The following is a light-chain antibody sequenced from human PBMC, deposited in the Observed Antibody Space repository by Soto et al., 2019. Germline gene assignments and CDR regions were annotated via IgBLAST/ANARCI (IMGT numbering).Light chain of an antibody. Sequence: QSVLTQPPSASGSPGQSVIISCTGTSSDVGGYNYVSWYQQHPGKAPNVIIYEVSKRPSGVPDRFSGSKSGNTASLTVSGLQDEDEADYYCSSYAGTTLYVFGTGTKVTVL. V-gene: IGLV2-8*01. CDR2: EVS. J-gene: IGLJ1*01. CDR3: SSYAGTTLYV. CDR1: SSDVGGYNY.